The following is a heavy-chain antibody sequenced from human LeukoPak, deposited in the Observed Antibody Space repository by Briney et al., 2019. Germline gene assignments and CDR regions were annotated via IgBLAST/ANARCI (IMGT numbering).Heavy chain of an antibody. CDR1: GFTFSVYW. CDR3: ARTVAAAHIDH. V-gene: IGHV3-74*01. D-gene: IGHD2-15*01. Sequence: GGSLRLSCAASGFTFSVYWMHWVRQAPGKGLVWVSRIKSDGSSTTYADSVKGRFTISRDNAKNTLYLEMNSLRAEDTAVYYCARTVAAAHIDHWGQNTLVTVSS. CDR2: IKSDGSST. J-gene: IGHJ1*01.